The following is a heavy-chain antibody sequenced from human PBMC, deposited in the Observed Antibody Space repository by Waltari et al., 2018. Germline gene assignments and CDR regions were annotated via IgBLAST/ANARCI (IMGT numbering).Heavy chain of an antibody. CDR2: IRAGGAST. V-gene: IGHV3-23*01. Sequence: EVRLLESGGGLEQPGGSLRLSCAASGFSFNLYGMSWVRQAPGKGLEWVSSIRAGGASTYEAESVRGRFTISRDNPKNTLYLQMNSLRAEDTAVYYCAKAGDYIWGTNRHFEYWGQGTLVTVSS. J-gene: IGHJ4*02. D-gene: IGHD3-16*02. CDR3: AKAGDYIWGTNRHFEY. CDR1: GFSFNLYG.